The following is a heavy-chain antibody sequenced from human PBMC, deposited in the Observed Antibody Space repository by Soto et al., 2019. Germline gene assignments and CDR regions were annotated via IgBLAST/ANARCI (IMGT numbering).Heavy chain of an antibody. CDR3: AKDPYSGSPDV. Sequence: GGSLRLSCAASGFKFYHYGMHWVRQAPGKGLEWVAVMSFDGSNTYCADSVRGRFTISRDNAKNSLYLQMNSLRVEDTGVYYCAKDPYSGSPDVWAQGTTVTVSS. CDR2: MSFDGSNT. J-gene: IGHJ6*02. D-gene: IGHD1-26*01. CDR1: GFKFYHYG. V-gene: IGHV3-30*18.